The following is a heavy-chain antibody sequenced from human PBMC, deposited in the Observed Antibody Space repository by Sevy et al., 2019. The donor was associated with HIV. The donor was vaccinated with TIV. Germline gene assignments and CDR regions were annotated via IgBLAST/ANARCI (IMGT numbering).Heavy chain of an antibody. CDR2: IRNDGSNE. D-gene: IGHD2-8*02. V-gene: IGHV3-30*02. CDR3: ARDRKVLLVVYAIPFDVFDI. Sequence: GGSLRLSCEASGFTFSNHAMHWVRQGPGKGPEWVAFIRNDGSNEYYADSVKGRFTISIDNSKNTLYLQMHSLRPEDTAVYYCARDRKVLLVVYAIPFDVFDIWGQGTMVTVSS. CDR1: GFTFSNHA. J-gene: IGHJ3*02.